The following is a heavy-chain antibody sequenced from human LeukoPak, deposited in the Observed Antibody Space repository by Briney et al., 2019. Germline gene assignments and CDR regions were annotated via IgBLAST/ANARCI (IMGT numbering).Heavy chain of an antibody. V-gene: IGHV4-39*07. Sequence: SETLSLTCTVSGGSISTSNYYWGWIRQPPGKGLEWIGNIFYSGSTYYNPSLKSRVTISVDTSKNQFSLKLSSVTAADTAVYYCARTDIVVVPAATRGYFDYWGQGTLVTVSS. CDR3: ARTDIVVVPAATRGYFDY. D-gene: IGHD2-2*01. J-gene: IGHJ4*02. CDR2: IFYSGST. CDR1: GGSISTSNYY.